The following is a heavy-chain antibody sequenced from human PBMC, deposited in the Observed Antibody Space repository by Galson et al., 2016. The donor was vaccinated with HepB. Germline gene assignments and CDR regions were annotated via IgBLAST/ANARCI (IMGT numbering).Heavy chain of an antibody. CDR1: GGSLSGFY. J-gene: IGHJ2*01. D-gene: IGHD4-23*01. CDR2: VFSSANI. V-gene: IGHV4-4*08. Sequence: SETLSLTCTVSGGSLSGFYWSWIRQPPGKGLEWIGYVFSSANINYNPSLRSRVTIFLDKSNNQFSLRLDSVTAADTAVYFCARGSHPTYYDGNSGYWYFDLWGRGTLVTVSS. CDR3: ARGSHPTYYDGNSGYWYFDL.